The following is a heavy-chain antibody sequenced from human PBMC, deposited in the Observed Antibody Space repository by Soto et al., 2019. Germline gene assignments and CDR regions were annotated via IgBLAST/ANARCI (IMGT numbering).Heavy chain of an antibody. Sequence: PSGSLTLACAASGFAVSSCWNYCGLQDPRGGLVWVSRISPAGRSTSYADSVRGRLTISKDTAKNQLYLQINRLSAEDTAVYYYARGNACYGNFDSWGQGTLVTVS. CDR1: GFAVSSCW. V-gene: IGHV3-74*01. CDR3: ARGNACYGNFDS. J-gene: IGHJ4*02. CDR2: ISPAGRST. D-gene: IGHD3-16*01.